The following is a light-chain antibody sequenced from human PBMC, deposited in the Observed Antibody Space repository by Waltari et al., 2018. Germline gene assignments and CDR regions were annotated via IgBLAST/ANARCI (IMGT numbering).Light chain of an antibody. J-gene: IGKJ1*01. CDR3: QQYQNWPPWT. CDR2: GIL. Sequence: EVVMTQSPATLSVSPGESVSISCRASQRIRSSLAWYPVRPGQAPRLLIYGILSRATGVPARFSGSESGTNFSLIISGLQSEDVGLYYCQQYQNWPPWTFGQGTKVEIK. CDR1: QRIRSS. V-gene: IGKV3-15*01.